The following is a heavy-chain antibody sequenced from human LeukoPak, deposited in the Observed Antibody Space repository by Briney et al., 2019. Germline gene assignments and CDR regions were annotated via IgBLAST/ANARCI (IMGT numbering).Heavy chain of an antibody. CDR2: ISGSGGST. V-gene: IGHV3-23*01. CDR1: GFTFSSYA. J-gene: IGHJ6*02. CDR3: ARGHFGLDV. Sequence: GGSLSLSFAASGFTFSSYAMSWVRQAPGKGLEWVSAISGSGGSTYYADSVKGRFTISRDNSKNTLYLQMNSLRAEDTAVYYCARGHFGLDVWGQGTTVTVSS. D-gene: IGHD3-3*02.